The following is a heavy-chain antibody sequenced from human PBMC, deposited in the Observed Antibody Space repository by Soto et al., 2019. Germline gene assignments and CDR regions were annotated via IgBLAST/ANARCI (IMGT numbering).Heavy chain of an antibody. D-gene: IGHD1-1*01. CDR2: IYYSGNT. J-gene: IGHJ4*02. CDR3: ESLPTDNWPIDY. Sequence: SETLSLTCTVSGDSVSSGSYYWSWIRQPPGKGLEWIGYIYYSGNTNYNPSLKSRVTISVATSKNQFSLKLNSVTAADTAVYYCESLPTDNWPIDYWGQGILATDSS. V-gene: IGHV4-61*01. CDR1: GDSVSSGSYY.